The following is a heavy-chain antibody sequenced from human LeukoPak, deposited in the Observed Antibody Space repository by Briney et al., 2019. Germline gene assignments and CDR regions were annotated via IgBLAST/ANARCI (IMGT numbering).Heavy chain of an antibody. CDR2: ISDSSGRT. D-gene: IGHD5-12*01. CDR1: GFTFSSYA. V-gene: IGHV3-23*01. CDR3: AKDKVATAFGAFDI. Sequence: GSLRLSCAASGFTFSSYAMSWVRPAPGKGLDWVSVISDSSGRTYYVDSVKGRFTISRDNSKNTLYLQMNSLRAEDTAVYYCAKDKVATAFGAFDIWGQGTMVTVSS. J-gene: IGHJ3*02.